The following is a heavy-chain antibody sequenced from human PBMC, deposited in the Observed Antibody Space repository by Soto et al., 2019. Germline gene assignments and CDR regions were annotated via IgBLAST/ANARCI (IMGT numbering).Heavy chain of an antibody. D-gene: IGHD2-21*02. J-gene: IGHJ5*02. Sequence: SETLSLTCTVSGGSISSGDYYWSWIRQPPGKGLEWIGYVYYSGSTYYNPSLKSRVTISVDTSKNQFSLKLSSVTAADTAVYYCARGGDDCGGDCSPHWFDPWGQGTLVTVSS. CDR2: VYYSGST. CDR3: ARGGDDCGGDCSPHWFDP. CDR1: GGSISSGDYY. V-gene: IGHV4-30-4*01.